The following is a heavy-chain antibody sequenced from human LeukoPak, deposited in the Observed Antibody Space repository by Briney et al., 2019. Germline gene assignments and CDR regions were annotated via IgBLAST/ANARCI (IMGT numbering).Heavy chain of an antibody. CDR3: AKPPYRSSCAIDY. V-gene: IGHV3-23*01. Sequence: GGSLRLSCAASRFIFSSFGMHWVRQAPGKGLEWVSAISTSGGTTYYADSVKGRFTISRDNSKNTLYLQMNSLRAEDTALYYCAKPPYRSSCAIDYWGQGTLVTVSS. CDR2: ISTSGGTT. CDR1: RFIFSSFG. J-gene: IGHJ4*02. D-gene: IGHD6-13*01.